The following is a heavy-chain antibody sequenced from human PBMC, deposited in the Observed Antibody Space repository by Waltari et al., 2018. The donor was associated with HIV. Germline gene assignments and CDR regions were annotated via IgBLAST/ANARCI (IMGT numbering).Heavy chain of an antibody. J-gene: IGHJ4*02. CDR3: AGPGLAYCGGDCYYHF. D-gene: IGHD2-21*02. CDR1: GYRVTTYW. V-gene: IGHV5-51*01. CDR2: VYPGDSET. Sequence: VQLVQSGTEVKKPGESLTISCKASGYRVTTYWLAWVRQRPGKGLEWMGSVYPGDSETRYSPSFEGQVTISVDKSIATAYLQWSSLKASDSAVYYCAGPGLAYCGGDCYYHFWGQGTLVSVSS.